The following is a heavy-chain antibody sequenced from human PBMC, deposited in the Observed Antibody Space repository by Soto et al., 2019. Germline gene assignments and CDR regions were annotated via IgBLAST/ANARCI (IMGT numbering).Heavy chain of an antibody. CDR2: ISYSGGSR. Sequence: EVKLLESGGGLVQPGGSLRLSCTASGFAFDGFAMNWVRQAPGKGLQWVSSISYSGGSRYYADSVKGRFTVSRDNSKKTLFLQINNLRAEDTAVYYCAKATDTEYYDIDYWGQGTLVTVAS. CDR1: GFAFDGFA. V-gene: IGHV3-23*01. J-gene: IGHJ4*02. D-gene: IGHD3-9*01. CDR3: AKATDTEYYDIDY.